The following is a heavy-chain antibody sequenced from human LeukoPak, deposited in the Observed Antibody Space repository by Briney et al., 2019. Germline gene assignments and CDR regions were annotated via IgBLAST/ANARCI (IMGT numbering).Heavy chain of an antibody. J-gene: IGHJ6*03. CDR1: GGSISSSSYC. V-gene: IGHV4-39*07. CDR3: ATLLAARGYYYYYMDV. Sequence: SETLSLTCTVSGGSISSSSYCWGWIRQPPGKGLEWIGSIYYSGSTYYNPSLKSRVTISVDTSKNPFSLKLSSVTAADTAVYYCATLLAARGYYYYYMDVWGKGTTVTVSS. CDR2: IYYSGST. D-gene: IGHD6-6*01.